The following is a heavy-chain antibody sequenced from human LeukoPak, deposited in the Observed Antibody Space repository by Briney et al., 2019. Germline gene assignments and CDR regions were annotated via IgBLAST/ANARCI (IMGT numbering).Heavy chain of an antibody. D-gene: IGHD3-3*01. CDR1: GFTFSSYW. J-gene: IGHJ4*02. CDR3: ARVTKGYYDFW. V-gene: IGHV3-7*01. CDR2: IKQDGSEK. Sequence: PGGSLRLPCAASGFTFSSYWMSWVRQAPGKGLEWVANIKQDGSEKYYVDSVKGRFTISRDNAKNSLYLQMNSLRAEDTAVYYCARVTKGYYDFWRGQGTLVTVSS.